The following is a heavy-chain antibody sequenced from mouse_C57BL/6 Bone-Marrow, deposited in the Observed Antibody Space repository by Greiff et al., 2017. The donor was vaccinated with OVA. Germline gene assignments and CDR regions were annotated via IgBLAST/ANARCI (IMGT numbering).Heavy chain of an antibody. CDR2: ISYSGST. Sequence: EVKLQESGPGMVKPSQSLSLTCTVTGYSITSGYDWHWIRHFPGNKLEWMGYISYSGSTNYNPSLKSRISITHDTSKNHFFLKLNSVTTEDTATYYCARDRTYYGNWKYFDVWGTGTTVTVSS. CDR3: ARDRTYYGNWKYFDV. J-gene: IGHJ1*03. V-gene: IGHV3-1*01. CDR1: GYSITSGYD. D-gene: IGHD2-10*01.